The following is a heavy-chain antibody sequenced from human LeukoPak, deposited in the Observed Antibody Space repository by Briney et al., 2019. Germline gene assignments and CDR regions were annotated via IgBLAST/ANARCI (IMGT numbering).Heavy chain of an antibody. J-gene: IGHJ4*02. Sequence: GGSLRLSCAASGFIFNSHSMNWARQAPGKGLEGVSYISYSSSTIYYADSVKGRFTISRDNAKNSLYLQMDSLRAEDTAVYYCARDRLHYGEYEKTFDYWGQGTLVTVSS. CDR1: GFIFNSHS. V-gene: IGHV3-48*01. D-gene: IGHD4-17*01. CDR3: ARDRLHYGEYEKTFDY. CDR2: ISYSSSTI.